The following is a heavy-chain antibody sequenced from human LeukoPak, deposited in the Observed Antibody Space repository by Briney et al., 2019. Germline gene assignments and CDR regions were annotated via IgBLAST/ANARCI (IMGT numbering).Heavy chain of an antibody. J-gene: IGHJ6*03. CDR2: ITSSSSYI. CDR1: GFTFSSCA. Sequence: TTGGTLRLSCAASGFTFSSCAMSWVRQAPGKGLEGVSSITSSSSYIYYADSVKGRFTISRDNAKNSLYLQMNSLRAEDTALYYCARGDYYYYYYMDVWGKGTTVTVSS. CDR3: ARGDYYYYYYMDV. V-gene: IGHV3-21*04.